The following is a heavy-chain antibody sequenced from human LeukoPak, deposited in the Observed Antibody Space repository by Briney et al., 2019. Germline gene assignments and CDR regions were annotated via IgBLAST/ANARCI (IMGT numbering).Heavy chain of an antibody. CDR1: GGSISSYC. CDR2: IYYSGST. J-gene: IGHJ4*02. Sequence: SETLSLTCTGTGGSISSYCWSWIRQPPGKGLEWIGYIYYSGSTNYNPSLKSRVTISVDTSKNQFSLKLSSVTAADTAVYYCARHDYGDYDFDYWGQGTLVTVSS. CDR3: ARHDYGDYDFDY. D-gene: IGHD4-17*01. V-gene: IGHV4-59*08.